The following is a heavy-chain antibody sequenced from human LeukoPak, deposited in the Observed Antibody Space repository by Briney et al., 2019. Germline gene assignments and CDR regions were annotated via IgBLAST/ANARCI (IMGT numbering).Heavy chain of an antibody. CDR3: ASGVNDYGDFYFDY. D-gene: IGHD4-17*01. V-gene: IGHV1-2*02. CDR2: INPKSGGT. J-gene: IGHJ4*02. Sequence: ASVKVSCKASGCTFTGYYMHWVRQAPGQGLEWMGWINPKSGGTDYAQKFQGRVTMTRDRSITTAYMELSRLRCDDMAVYYCASGVNDYGDFYFDYWGQGTLVTVSS. CDR1: GCTFTGYY.